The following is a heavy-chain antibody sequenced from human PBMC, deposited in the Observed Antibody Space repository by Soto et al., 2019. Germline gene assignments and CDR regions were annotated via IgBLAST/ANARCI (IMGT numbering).Heavy chain of an antibody. CDR1: GYNFPSSN. V-gene: IGHV1-8*01. D-gene: IGHD2-21*02. J-gene: IGHJ5*02. Sequence: QERLVQSGAELRRPGASVKILCRASGYNFPSSNVNWGRQASGQGPEWLGWMNAANGNAAFARHFHGRVTMTRDLSTYTAYLELGGLSSGDTAMYYCARAGGRGVTGLDLWGPGTLVTVS. CDR3: ARAGGRGVTGLDL. CDR2: MNAANGNA.